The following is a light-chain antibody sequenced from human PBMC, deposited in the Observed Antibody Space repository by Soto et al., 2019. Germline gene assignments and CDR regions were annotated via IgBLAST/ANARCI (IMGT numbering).Light chain of an antibody. Sequence: NFMLTQPHSVSESPGKTVTSSCTRSSGSIATNYVQWFQQRPGSAPIIVIYEDDQRPSGVPDRFSGSIDSSSNSASLTISGLPTEDEADYYCQSYDSSNHGVFGGGTKLTVL. CDR2: EDD. CDR3: QSYDSSNHGV. V-gene: IGLV6-57*03. CDR1: SGSIATNY. J-gene: IGLJ3*02.